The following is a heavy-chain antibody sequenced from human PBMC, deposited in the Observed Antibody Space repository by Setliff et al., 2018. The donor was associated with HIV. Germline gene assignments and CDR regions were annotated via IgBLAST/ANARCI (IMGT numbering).Heavy chain of an antibody. V-gene: IGHV4-39*01. D-gene: IGHD1-26*01. CDR1: GGSISSSSYY. CDR3: ARLLGPFDY. J-gene: IGHJ4*02. CDR2: IYYSGST. Sequence: SETLSLTCTVSGGSISSSSYYWGWIRQPPGKGLEWIGSIYYSGSTYYNPSLKSRVTISVDTSKNQFSLKLSSVTAADTAVYYCARLLGPFDYWGQGTLVTSPQ.